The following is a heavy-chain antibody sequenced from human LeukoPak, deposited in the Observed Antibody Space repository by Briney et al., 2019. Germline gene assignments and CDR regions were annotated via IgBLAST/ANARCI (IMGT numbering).Heavy chain of an antibody. J-gene: IGHJ4*02. CDR3: ARDVYDYGDYTIDY. CDR2: IYSSGST. Sequence: SETLSLTSTIAGGSINSYFWSWNRQPAGKGLEWIGRIYSSGSTNYNSSLKSRVSMSVDTSKNQFSLRLSSVTAADTAVYYCARDVYDYGDYTIDYWGQGTLVTVSS. CDR1: GGSINSYF. V-gene: IGHV4-4*07. D-gene: IGHD4-17*01.